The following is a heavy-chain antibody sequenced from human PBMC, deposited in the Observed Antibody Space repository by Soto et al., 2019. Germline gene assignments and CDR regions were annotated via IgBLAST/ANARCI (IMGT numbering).Heavy chain of an antibody. CDR3: ARDQARYSYGYFNY. V-gene: IGHV4-34*01. D-gene: IGHD5-18*01. J-gene: IGHJ4*02. CDR1: GGSFSGYY. CDR2: INHSGST. Sequence: SETLSLTCAVYGGSFSGYYWSWIRQPPGKGLEWIGEINHSGSTNYNPSLKSRVTISVDTSKNQFSLKLSSVTAADTAVYYCARDQARYSYGYFNYRRQGTPVTVSS.